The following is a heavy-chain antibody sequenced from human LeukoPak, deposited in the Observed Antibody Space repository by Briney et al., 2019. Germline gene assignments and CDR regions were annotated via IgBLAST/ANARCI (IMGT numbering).Heavy chain of an antibody. Sequence: ASVKVSCKTSGYPFINNDINWVRQAAGQGLEWLGWMNPNSGFTAYSQKFQGRVVMTRDASISTAYMELNNLRSEDTAVYYCGRGIRGYCSGGTCYHAFDVWGQGTMVIVSS. J-gene: IGHJ3*01. V-gene: IGHV1-8*01. CDR3: GRGIRGYCSGGTCYHAFDV. CDR1: GYPFINND. CDR2: MNPNSGFT. D-gene: IGHD2-15*01.